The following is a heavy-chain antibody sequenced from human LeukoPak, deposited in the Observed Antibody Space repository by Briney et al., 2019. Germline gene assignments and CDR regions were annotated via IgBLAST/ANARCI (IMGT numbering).Heavy chain of an antibody. CDR1: GYTFTSYG. D-gene: IGHD3-22*01. J-gene: IGHJ3*02. CDR3: ATGNYYDSSGRSGAFDI. V-gene: IGHV1-18*01. Sequence: GASVKVSCKASGYTFTSYGISWGRQAPGQGLEWMGWISAYNGNTNYAQKLQGRVTMTTDTSTSTAYMELRSLRSDDTAVYYCATGNYYDSSGRSGAFDIWGQGTMVTVSS. CDR2: ISAYNGNT.